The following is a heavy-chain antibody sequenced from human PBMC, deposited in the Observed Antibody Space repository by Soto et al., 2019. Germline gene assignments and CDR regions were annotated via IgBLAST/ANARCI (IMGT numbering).Heavy chain of an antibody. Sequence: QVQLVQSGAEVKKPGSSVKVSCKDSGGTFSTYSMFWVRQAPGQGLEWMGRIIPMLGIRNYAQRFQDRVTITADKSTATAHMELSGLRSEDTALYYCTIGSWSGEVFDIWGQGTMVTVSS. J-gene: IGHJ3*02. CDR2: IIPMLGIR. CDR3: TIGSWSGEVFDI. CDR1: GGTFSTYS. D-gene: IGHD2-21*01. V-gene: IGHV1-69*02.